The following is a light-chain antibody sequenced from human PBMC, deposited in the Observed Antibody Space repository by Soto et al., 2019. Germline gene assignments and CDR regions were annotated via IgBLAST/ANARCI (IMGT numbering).Light chain of an antibody. Sequence: QPALTQPASVSVSLGQSITISCTGATSDVGNYDSVSWYQQHPRKAPKLMIYEVTNRPSGVSNRFSGSKSGNTASLTISGLQAEDEADYYGSSYSSTSTYVFGTGTKVTVL. V-gene: IGLV2-14*01. CDR1: TSDVGNYDS. CDR2: EVT. CDR3: SSYSSTSTYV. J-gene: IGLJ1*01.